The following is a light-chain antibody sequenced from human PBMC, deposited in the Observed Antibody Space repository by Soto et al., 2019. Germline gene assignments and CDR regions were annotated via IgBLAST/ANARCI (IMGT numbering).Light chain of an antibody. V-gene: IGKV1-39*01. CDR1: QSISSY. CDR2: DAS. CDR3: QQSYSNPLT. Sequence: DTQMAQSPSSLSAAVRDRVTITFLASQSISSYLNWYQQKPGKAPKLLIYDASSLESGVPSRFSGSGSGTEFTLTISSLQPDDFATYYCQQSYSNPLTFGGGTKVDI. J-gene: IGKJ4*01.